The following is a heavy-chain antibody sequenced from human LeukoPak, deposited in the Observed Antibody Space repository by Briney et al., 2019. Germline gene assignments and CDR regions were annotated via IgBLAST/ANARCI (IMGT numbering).Heavy chain of an antibody. V-gene: IGHV4-34*01. CDR1: GGSFSGYY. CDR2: INHSGST. CDR3: ARHGGPASSSTSPGFDY. Sequence: SETLSLTCAVYGGSFSGYYWSWIRQPPGKGLEWTGEINHSGSTNYNPSLKSRVTISVDTSKNQFSLKLSSVTAADTAVYYCARHGGPASSSTSPGFDYWGQGTLVTVSS. D-gene: IGHD2-2*01. J-gene: IGHJ4*02.